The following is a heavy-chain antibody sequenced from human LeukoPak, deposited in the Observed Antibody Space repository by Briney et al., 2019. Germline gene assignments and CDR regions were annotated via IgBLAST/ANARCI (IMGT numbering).Heavy chain of an antibody. V-gene: IGHV4-39*01. CDR2: INHSGST. Sequence: SETLSLTCTVSGGSISSGSYYWSWIRQPPGKGLEWIGEINHSGSTNYNPSLKSRVTISVDTSKNQFSLKLSSVTAADTAVYYCARHSSELRITIFGVVIRPLDAFDIWGQGTMVTVSS. CDR1: GGSISSGSYY. J-gene: IGHJ3*02. D-gene: IGHD3-3*01. CDR3: ARHSSELRITIFGVVIRPLDAFDI.